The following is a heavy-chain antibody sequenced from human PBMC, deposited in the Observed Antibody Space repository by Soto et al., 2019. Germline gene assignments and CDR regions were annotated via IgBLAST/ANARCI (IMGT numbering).Heavy chain of an antibody. CDR2: VYYRGRS. D-gene: IGHD2-8*01. J-gene: IGHJ4*02. CDR1: GGSVSNSNYY. CDR3: VSQRTSVLTQAYFDY. V-gene: IGHV4-39*01. Sequence: XGTLSLTCTVSGGSVSNSNYYWGWIRQSPGKGLEWIGSVYYRGRSYSKSSVKSRVTISVDTSKNQFSLNLNSVTASDTAVYYCVSQRTSVLTQAYFDYWGPGALVTVSS.